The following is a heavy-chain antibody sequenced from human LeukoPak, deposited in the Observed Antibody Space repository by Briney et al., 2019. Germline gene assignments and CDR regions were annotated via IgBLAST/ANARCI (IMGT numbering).Heavy chain of an antibody. Sequence: SVKVSGKASGGTFSSYAISWVRQAPGQGLEWMGGIIPIFGTANYAQKFQGRVTITADKSTSTAYMELSRLRSDDTAVYYCARGQQWLEAFDYWGLGTLVTVSS. CDR3: ARGQQWLEAFDY. D-gene: IGHD6-19*01. CDR1: GGTFSSYA. V-gene: IGHV1-69*06. CDR2: IIPIFGTA. J-gene: IGHJ4*02.